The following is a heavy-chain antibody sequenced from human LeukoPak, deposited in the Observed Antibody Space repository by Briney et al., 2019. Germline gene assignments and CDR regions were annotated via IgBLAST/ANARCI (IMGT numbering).Heavy chain of an antibody. CDR2: IISNIGGGTT. J-gene: IGHJ3*01. CDR3: AAHGSEGTFDV. CDR1: GFSFIPTW. Sequence: GGSLRLSCAASGFSFIPTWMSLVRQTPGKGLEWVGRIISNIGGGTTDYAAPVKDRFAISRDDSKSTVYLQMNSLKTEDTAVYYCAAHGSEGTFDVWGQGTMVTVSS. V-gene: IGHV3-15*01. D-gene: IGHD6-19*01.